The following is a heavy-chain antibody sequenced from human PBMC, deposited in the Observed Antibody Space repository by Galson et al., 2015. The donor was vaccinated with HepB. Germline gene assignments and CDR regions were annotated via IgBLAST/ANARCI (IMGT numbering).Heavy chain of an antibody. D-gene: IGHD5-18*01. Sequence: PALVKPTQTLTLTCTFSGFSLTTSGVGVGWIRQPPGKALEWLALIYWNDEKRYGPSLKSRLTITKDTSKKQVVLKMTNVDSVDTGTYYCARVDTGIVTRGLGMDVWGQGTTVTVSS. V-gene: IGHV2-5*01. CDR1: GFSLTTSGVG. CDR3: ARVDTGIVTRGLGMDV. J-gene: IGHJ6*02. CDR2: IYWNDEK.